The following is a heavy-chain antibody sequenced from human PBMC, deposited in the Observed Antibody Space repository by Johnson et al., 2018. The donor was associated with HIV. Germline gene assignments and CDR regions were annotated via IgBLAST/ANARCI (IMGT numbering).Heavy chain of an antibody. V-gene: IGHV3-30*03. J-gene: IGHJ3*02. Sequence: QVQLVESGGGLVQPGGSLRLSCVPSGFTLSHYWMSWVRQSPGKGLEWVAVISYDGSNKYYADSVKGRFTISRDNSKNALYLQMNSLRAEDPAVYYCARGGEYSSSLYAFDIWGRGTRVTVSS. CDR1: GFTLSHYW. CDR2: ISYDGSNK. D-gene: IGHD6-13*01. CDR3: ARGGEYSSSLYAFDI.